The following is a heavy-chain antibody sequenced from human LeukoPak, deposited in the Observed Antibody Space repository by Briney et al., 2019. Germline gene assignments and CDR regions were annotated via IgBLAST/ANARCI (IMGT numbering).Heavy chain of an antibody. V-gene: IGHV5-51*01. Sequence: GESLKISCKGSGYSFTNYWIGWVRQMPGKGLEWMVMIYPGDSATRYSPSFQGQVTISADKSISTAYLQWSSLEASDTAMYFCARHGSSYFEPRYNWFDPWGQGTLVTVSS. J-gene: IGHJ5*02. D-gene: IGHD3-9*01. CDR3: ARHGSSYFEPRYNWFDP. CDR1: GYSFTNYW. CDR2: IYPGDSAT.